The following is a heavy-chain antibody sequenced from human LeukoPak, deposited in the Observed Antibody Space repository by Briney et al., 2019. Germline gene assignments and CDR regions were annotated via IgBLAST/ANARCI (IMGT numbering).Heavy chain of an antibody. CDR1: GLTFSNYW. V-gene: IGHV3-74*01. CDR3: ARELSGSISRHFDY. CDR2: ITTDGNIT. J-gene: IGHJ4*02. D-gene: IGHD2-15*01. Sequence: PGGSLRLSCGASGLTFSNYWMHCVRHAPGKGPVWVSRITTDGNITTYADSVKGRFSISRDNAKNALFLQMNRLRAEDTAVFYCARELSGSISRHFDYWGQGTLVTVSS.